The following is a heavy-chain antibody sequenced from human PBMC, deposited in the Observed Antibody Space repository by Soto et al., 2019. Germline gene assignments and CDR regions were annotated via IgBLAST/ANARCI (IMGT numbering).Heavy chain of an antibody. Sequence: QVQLQESGPGLVKPSETLSLTCTVSGGSVSSGSYYWNWIRQPPGKGLEYIGYIYDSGSTNYNPSLQSRVTISVDTSKNQFSLKLSSVTAADTAIYYCVREGYCTSSSCYRGGDYWGQGTLVTVSS. J-gene: IGHJ4*02. D-gene: IGHD2-2*02. CDR3: VREGYCTSSSCYRGGDY. V-gene: IGHV4-61*01. CDR1: GGSVSSGSYY. CDR2: IYDSGST.